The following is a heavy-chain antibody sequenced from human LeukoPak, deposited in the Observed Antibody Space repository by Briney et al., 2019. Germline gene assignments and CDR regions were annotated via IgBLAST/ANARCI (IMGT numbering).Heavy chain of an antibody. J-gene: IGHJ4*02. D-gene: IGHD3-16*01. CDR1: GGSISSSSYY. Sequence: PSETLSHTCTVSGGSISSSSYYWGWIRQPPGKGLEWIASIFYSGSTSYNPSLKSRVTISVDTSKNQFSLKLNSVTAADTAVYYCARLGGHWGQGTLVTVSS. V-gene: IGHV4-39*01. CDR3: ARLGGH. CDR2: IFYSGST.